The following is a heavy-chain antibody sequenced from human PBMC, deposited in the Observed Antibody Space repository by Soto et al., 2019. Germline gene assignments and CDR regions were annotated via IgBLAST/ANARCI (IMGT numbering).Heavy chain of an antibody. V-gene: IGHV1-69*08. CDR2: IIPFVGTT. D-gene: IGHD4-17*01. J-gene: IGHJ4*02. Sequence: QVQLVQSGAEVKKPGSSVKVSCKASGGTFSTYTFSWVRQAPGQGLEWMGRIIPFVGTTNYAQKFQGRVTIPADKSTSTAYMELSSLRSEDTAVYYCAREDSDDYYFDYWGQGTLVTVSS. CDR3: AREDSDDYYFDY. CDR1: GGTFSTYT.